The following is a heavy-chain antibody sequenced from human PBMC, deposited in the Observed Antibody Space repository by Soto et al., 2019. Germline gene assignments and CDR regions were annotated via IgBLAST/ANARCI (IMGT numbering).Heavy chain of an antibody. CDR2: VNHGGTS. Sequence: SETLSLTCAVHGGSFSGYYWDWIRQPPGKGLEWIGEVNHGGTSNYNPSLKSRVTISVDTSKKQLSLKVASVTAADTAVYYCARGVYLGASGYYLDFWGQGTLVTVSS. J-gene: IGHJ4*02. D-gene: IGHD3-22*01. CDR1: GGSFSGYY. V-gene: IGHV4-34*01. CDR3: ARGVYLGASGYYLDF.